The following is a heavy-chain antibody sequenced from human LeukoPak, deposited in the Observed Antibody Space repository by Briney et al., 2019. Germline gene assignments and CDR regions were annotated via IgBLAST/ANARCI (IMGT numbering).Heavy chain of an antibody. D-gene: IGHD3-22*01. CDR3: AKVGYYDSSGYPLYSDYVDY. CDR1: GFTLYSYA. CDR2: IGTSGGGT. J-gene: IGHJ4*02. V-gene: IGHV3-23*01. Sequence: GGSLRLSCAASGFTLYSYAMSWVRQAPGKGPEWVSAIGTSGGGTHYADSVKGRFTIFRDTSKNTLYLQMNSLRAEDTAVYYCAKVGYYDSSGYPLYSDYVDYWGQGTLVTVSS.